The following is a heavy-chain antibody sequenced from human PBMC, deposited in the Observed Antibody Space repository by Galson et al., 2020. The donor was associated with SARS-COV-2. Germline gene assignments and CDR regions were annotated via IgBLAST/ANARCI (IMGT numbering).Heavy chain of an antibody. D-gene: IGHD2-21*01. J-gene: IGHJ4*02. CDR3: AHVLYCESGGYWGFDY. V-gene: IGHV2-5*02. CDR2: IYWDDDE. Sequence: SGPTLVKPTQTLTLTCTFSGFSLSSSGVGVGWIRQPPGKALEWLALIYWDDDEHYSPALKSRLTITKATSKNQVVLTMTNMDPVDTGTYFCAHVLYCESGGYWGFDYWGQGTRVIVSS. CDR1: GFSLSSSGVG.